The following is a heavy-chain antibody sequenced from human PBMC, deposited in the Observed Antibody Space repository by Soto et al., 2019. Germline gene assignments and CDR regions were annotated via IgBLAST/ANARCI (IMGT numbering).Heavy chain of an antibody. CDR2: SNAGNGNT. CDR3: ARGGTLRLGELWNYGMDV. D-gene: IGHD3-16*01. J-gene: IGHJ6*02. Sequence: QVQLVQSGSEVKKPGASVKVSCKASGYTFTSYAMHWVRQAPGQRLEGMGWSNAGNGNTKYSQKFQGRVTITRDTSASTAYMELSSLGSEDTAVYYCARGGTLRLGELWNYGMDVWGQGTTVTVSS. V-gene: IGHV1-3*01. CDR1: GYTFTSYA.